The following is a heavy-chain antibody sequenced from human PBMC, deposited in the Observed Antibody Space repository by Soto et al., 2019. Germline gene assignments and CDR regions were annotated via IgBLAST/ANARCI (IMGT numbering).Heavy chain of an antibody. V-gene: IGHV3-74*01. D-gene: IGHD2-2*01. J-gene: IGHJ5*02. CDR2: IKGDGSVI. Sequence: PGGSLRLSCAASGFPFNNYFIHWVRQAPGRGLVWVSRIKGDGSVINYADSVMDRFTISIDKARNMVHLRMDSLRAEDTAVYYCAREPARNWFDPWGQGTLVTVSS. CDR3: AREPARNWFDP. CDR1: GFPFNNYF.